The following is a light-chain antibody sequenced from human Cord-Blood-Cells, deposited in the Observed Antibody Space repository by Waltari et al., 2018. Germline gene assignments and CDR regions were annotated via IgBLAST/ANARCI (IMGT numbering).Light chain of an antibody. CDR3: QQSYSTPFT. CDR1: QSISSY. V-gene: IGKV1-39*01. Sequence: DIQMTQSPSSLSASVGDRVTITCRASQSISSYLNWYQQKPGKAPKLLIYAASSLQSGGPSRFRGSGSGTDFTLTISSLQPEEFATYYCQQSYSTPFTFGQGTKLEIK. J-gene: IGKJ2*01. CDR2: AAS.